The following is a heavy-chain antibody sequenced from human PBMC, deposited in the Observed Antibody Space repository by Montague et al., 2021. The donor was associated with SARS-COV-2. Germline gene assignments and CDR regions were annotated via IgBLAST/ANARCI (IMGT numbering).Heavy chain of an antibody. CDR1: GGSFSGNY. J-gene: IGHJ6*02. D-gene: IGHD4-11*01. Sequence: ETLSLTCAVYGGSFSGNYWSWIRQPPGKGLEWIGEINHYGSTNYNPSLKSRVTMSVDTSKNQFSLKLSSVTAADTAVYYCARGLPVTTLFYYFGMDVWGQGATVTVSS. V-gene: IGHV4-34*01. CDR2: INHYGST. CDR3: ARGLPVTTLFYYFGMDV.